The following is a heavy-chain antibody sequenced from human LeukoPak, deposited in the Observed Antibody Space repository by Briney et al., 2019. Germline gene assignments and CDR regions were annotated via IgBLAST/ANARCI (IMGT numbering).Heavy chain of an antibody. Sequence: SETLSLTCTASSGSISTYYWSWLRQPPGKGLEWIGYIYYSETTKYNPSLKGRVPISVDTSKNQFSLNLSSVTAADTAVYYCARALYFGSGSPYYYMDVWGKGTTVIISS. D-gene: IGHD3-10*01. V-gene: IGHV4-59*01. CDR2: IYYSETT. CDR1: SGSISTYY. CDR3: ARALYFGSGSPYYYMDV. J-gene: IGHJ6*03.